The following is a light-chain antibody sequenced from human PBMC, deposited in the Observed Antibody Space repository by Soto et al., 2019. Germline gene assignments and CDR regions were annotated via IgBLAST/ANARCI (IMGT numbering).Light chain of an antibody. Sequence: DIQMTQSPSSLSASVGDRVTITCRASESISNTLNWYQHKPGRAPNLLIYAASSLQSGVPSRFSGSGSGTDFTLTISSLQPEDFAIYYCQQSFQTPLTFGGGTKVEIK. V-gene: IGKV1-39*01. CDR3: QQSFQTPLT. CDR1: ESISNT. CDR2: AAS. J-gene: IGKJ4*01.